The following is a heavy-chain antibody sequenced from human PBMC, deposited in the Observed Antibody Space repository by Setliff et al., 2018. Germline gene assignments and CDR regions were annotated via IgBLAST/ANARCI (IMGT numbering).Heavy chain of an antibody. V-gene: IGHV3-49*04. Sequence: SLRLSCTASGFTFGDYAMNWVRQAPGKGVEWVGFIRSKAYGGTTEYAASVKGRFTISRDDSKSTAYLQMNSLKIEDTAVYYCTRDHEGGSYYHVAFDIWGQGTMVTVSS. D-gene: IGHD1-26*01. CDR2: IRSKAYGGTT. CDR1: GFTFGDYA. J-gene: IGHJ3*02. CDR3: TRDHEGGSYYHVAFDI.